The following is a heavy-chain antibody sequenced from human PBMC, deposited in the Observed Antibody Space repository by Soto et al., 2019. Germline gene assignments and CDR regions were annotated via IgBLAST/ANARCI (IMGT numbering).Heavy chain of an antibody. V-gene: IGHV3-23*01. D-gene: IGHD3-10*01. CDR3: ATDGSSPFFDY. CDR2: ISGSVGST. Sequence: XGCLSLSCAASGFTFSSYAMSWVRQAPGKGLEWVSAISGSVGSTYYADSVKGRFTISRDNSKNTLYLQMNSLRAEDTAVYYCATDGSSPFFDYWGQRTLVTVSS. CDR1: GFTFSSYA. J-gene: IGHJ4*02.